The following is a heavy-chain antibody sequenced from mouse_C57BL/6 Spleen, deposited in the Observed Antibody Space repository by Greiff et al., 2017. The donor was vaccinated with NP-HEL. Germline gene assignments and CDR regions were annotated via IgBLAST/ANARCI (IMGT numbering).Heavy chain of an antibody. V-gene: IGHV3-6*01. CDR2: ISYDGSN. CDR3: ARDHVGAMDY. Sequence: EVKLMESGPGLVKPSQSLSLTCSVTGYSITSGYYWNWIRQFPGNKLEWMGYISYDGSNNYNPSLKNRISITRDTSKNQFFLKLNSVTTEDTATYYCARDHVGAMDYWGQGTSVTVSS. D-gene: IGHD4-1*01. CDR1: GYSITSGYY. J-gene: IGHJ4*01.